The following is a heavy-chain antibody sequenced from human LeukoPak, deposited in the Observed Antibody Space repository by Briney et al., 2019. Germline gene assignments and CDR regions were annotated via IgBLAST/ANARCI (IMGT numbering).Heavy chain of an antibody. CDR1: GFTFSSYG. J-gene: IGHJ4*02. D-gene: IGHD2-15*01. CDR3: AKDVRSGASDY. V-gene: IGHV3-30*18. CDR2: ISYDGSNK. Sequence: GGSLRLSCAASGFTFSSYGMHWVRQAPGKGLEWVAVISYDGSNKYYADSVKGRFTISRDNSKNTLYLQMNSLRAEDTAVYYCAKDVRSGASDYWGQGTLVTASS.